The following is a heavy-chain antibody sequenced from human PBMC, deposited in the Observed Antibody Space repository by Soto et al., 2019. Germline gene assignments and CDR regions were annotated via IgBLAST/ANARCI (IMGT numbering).Heavy chain of an antibody. J-gene: IGHJ5*02. Sequence: QLQLQESGPGLVKPSETLSLTCTVSSGSIISSNYYWAWIRQPPEKGLEWIATIYYSGSTYYSPSLKSXXTXSXXTSKNQFSLRLVSVTAADTAVYYCARLNKPGWFDPWGQGTLVTVSS. CDR1: SGSIISSNYY. CDR2: IYYSGST. CDR3: ARLNKPGWFDP. V-gene: IGHV4-39*01.